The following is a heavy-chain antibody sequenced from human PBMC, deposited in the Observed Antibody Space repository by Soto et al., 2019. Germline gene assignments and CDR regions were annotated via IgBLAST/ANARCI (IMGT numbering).Heavy chain of an antibody. CDR1: GFTFSSYA. J-gene: IGHJ6*02. V-gene: IGHV3-30-3*01. D-gene: IGHD6-6*01. Sequence: PGGSLSLSCAASGFTFSSYAMHWVRQAPGKGLEWVAVISYDGSNKYYADSVKGRFTISRDNSKNTLYLQMNSLRAEDTAVYYCARDRAARPKSIYYYYGMDVWGQGTTVTVSS. CDR3: ARDRAARPKSIYYYYGMDV. CDR2: ISYDGSNK.